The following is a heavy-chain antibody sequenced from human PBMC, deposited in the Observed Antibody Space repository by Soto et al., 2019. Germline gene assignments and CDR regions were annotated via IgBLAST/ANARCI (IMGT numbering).Heavy chain of an antibody. CDR3: ARHPGIGGLTAY. CDR1: GYXLTSYL. V-gene: IGHV5-51*01. Sequence: EXLKSSCKCSGYXLTSYLIVWVRHMAGKGLELIGIIYPGDSDTRYSPSFQGQVTISADKSISTAYLQLSSIKAPDTAMYYCARHPGIGGLTAYWAQATLVTVS. J-gene: IGHJ4*02. CDR2: IYPGDSDT. D-gene: IGHD2-15*01.